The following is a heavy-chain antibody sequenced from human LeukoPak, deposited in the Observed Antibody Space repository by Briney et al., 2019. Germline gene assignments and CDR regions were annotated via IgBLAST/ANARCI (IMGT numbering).Heavy chain of an antibody. J-gene: IGHJ4*02. V-gene: IGHV1-69*13. CDR1: GGTFSSYA. CDR2: IIPIFGTA. Sequence: VASVKVSCKASGGTFSSYAISWVRQAPGQGLEWMGGIIPIFGTANYAQKFQGRVTITADESTSTAYMELSSLRSEDTAVYYCARGWLFVYYFDYWGQGTLVTDSS. D-gene: IGHD3-22*01. CDR3: ARGWLFVYYFDY.